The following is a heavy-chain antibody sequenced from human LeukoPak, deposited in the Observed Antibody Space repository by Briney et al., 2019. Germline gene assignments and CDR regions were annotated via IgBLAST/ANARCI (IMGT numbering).Heavy chain of an antibody. CDR2: ISSSSSYI. J-gene: IGHJ3*02. Sequence: GGSLRLSCAASGFTFSSYSMNWVRQAPGKGLEWVSSISSSSSYIYYADSVKGRFTISRDSAKNSLYLQMNSLRAEDTALYYCAKGVRITMVRGAFDIWGQGTMVTVSS. V-gene: IGHV3-21*04. D-gene: IGHD3-10*01. CDR3: AKGVRITMVRGAFDI. CDR1: GFTFSSYS.